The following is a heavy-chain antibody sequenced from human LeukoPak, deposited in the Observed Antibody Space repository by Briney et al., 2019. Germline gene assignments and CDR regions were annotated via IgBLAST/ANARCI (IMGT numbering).Heavy chain of an antibody. CDR3: ARRDGYNDAYDI. CDR2: INPGGDNT. D-gene: IGHD5-24*01. Sequence: ASVKVSCKASGYTFTKSYIHWVRQAPGQRLEWMGLINPGGDNTDYAQNFQGRLTMTSDTSARTVYMELSILRSDDTAVYYCARRDGYNDAYDIWGQGTVVTVPS. V-gene: IGHV1-46*01. J-gene: IGHJ3*02. CDR1: GYTFTKSY.